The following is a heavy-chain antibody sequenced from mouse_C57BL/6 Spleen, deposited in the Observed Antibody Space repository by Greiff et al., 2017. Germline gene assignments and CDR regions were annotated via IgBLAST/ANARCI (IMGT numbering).Heavy chain of an antibody. CDR2: IDPSDSYT. D-gene: IGHD1-1*01. CDR1: GYTFTSYW. CDR3: ASSGDYYGSSYYYAMDY. J-gene: IGHJ4*01. Sequence: QVQLQQPGAELVMPGASVKLSCKASGYTFTSYWMHWVKQRPGQGLEWIGEIDPSDSYTNYNQKFKGKSTLTVDKSSSTAYMQLSSLTSEDSAVYYCASSGDYYGSSYYYAMDYWGQGTSVTVSS. V-gene: IGHV1-69*01.